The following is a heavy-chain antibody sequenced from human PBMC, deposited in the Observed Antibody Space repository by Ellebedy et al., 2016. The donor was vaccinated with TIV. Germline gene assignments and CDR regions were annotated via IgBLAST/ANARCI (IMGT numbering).Heavy chain of an antibody. CDR3: ARDTRARYYDNLATSGGMDV. D-gene: IGHD3-22*01. V-gene: IGHV4-61*01. CDR1: GDSVSRGRHY. J-gene: IGHJ6*02. CDR2: IDYSGIT. Sequence: SETLSLXXNVSGDSVSRGRHYWSWVRQPPGQGLEWIGFIDYSGITNSNPSLKSRVTISVDTSTNQFSLKLKSVTTADTAVYYCARDTRARYYDNLATSGGMDVWGPGTTVSVSS.